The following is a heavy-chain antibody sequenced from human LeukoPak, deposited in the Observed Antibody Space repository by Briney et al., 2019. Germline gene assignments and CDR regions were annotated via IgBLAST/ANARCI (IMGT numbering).Heavy chain of an antibody. J-gene: IGHJ5*02. CDR3: ATVYCSGGSCYSNWFDP. D-gene: IGHD2-15*01. CDR1: GGTFSSYA. V-gene: IGHV1-69*05. CDR2: IIPIFGTA. Sequence: VASVKVSCKASGGTFSSYAISWVRQAPGQGLEWIGRIIPIFGTANYAQKFQGRVTITTDESTSTAYMELSSLRSEDTAVYYCATVYCSGGSCYSNWFDPWGQGTLVTVSS.